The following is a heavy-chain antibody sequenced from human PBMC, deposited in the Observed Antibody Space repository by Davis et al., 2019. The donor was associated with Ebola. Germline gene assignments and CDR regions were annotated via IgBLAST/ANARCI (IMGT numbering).Heavy chain of an antibody. CDR2: ISGSGGST. D-gene: IGHD1-26*01. Sequence: GGSLRLSCTDSVITFSSYAMTWVRQAPGKGLEWVSAISGSGGSTYYADSVKGRFTISRDNTKNSLYLQVSSLRAEDTAVYYCAKYSGRALDYWGQGNLVTVSS. CDR3: AKYSGRALDY. CDR1: VITFSSYA. V-gene: IGHV3-23*01. J-gene: IGHJ4*02.